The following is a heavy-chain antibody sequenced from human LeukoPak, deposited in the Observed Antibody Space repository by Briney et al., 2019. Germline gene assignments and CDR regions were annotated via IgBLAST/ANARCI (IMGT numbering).Heavy chain of an antibody. CDR1: GGSISNSY. CDR3: ARLGYYDILTGYQHDAFDI. CDR2: VFYSGTT. D-gene: IGHD3-9*01. V-gene: IGHV4-59*08. Sequence: SETLSLTCTVSGGSISNSYWSWIRQPPGRGLEWIGDVFYSGTTHDNPSLKSRVIMSVDTSKNHFSLQLSSVTAADTAVYFCARLGYYDILTGYQHDAFDIWGLGTAVTVSS. J-gene: IGHJ3*02.